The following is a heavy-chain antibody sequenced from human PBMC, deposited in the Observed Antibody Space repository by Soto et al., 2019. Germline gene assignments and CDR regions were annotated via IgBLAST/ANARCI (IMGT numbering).Heavy chain of an antibody. D-gene: IGHD2-8*01. Sequence: ASVKVSCNASGYTFTSYDINWVRQATGQGLEWMGWMNPNSGNTGYAQKFQGRVTITADESTSTAYMELSSLRSEDTAVYYCGRSRGFCTMGVCRPSLNSWFDPGGGETRFTVSS. V-gene: IGHV1-8*01. CDR2: MNPNSGNT. J-gene: IGHJ5*02. CDR1: GYTFTSYD. CDR3: GRSRGFCTMGVCRPSLNSWFDP.